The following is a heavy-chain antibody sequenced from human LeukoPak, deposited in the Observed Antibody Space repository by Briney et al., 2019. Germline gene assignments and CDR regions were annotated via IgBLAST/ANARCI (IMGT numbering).Heavy chain of an antibody. CDR2: ISGSGGST. CDR1: GFTFSSYA. V-gene: IGHV3-23*01. CDR3: AKDRTPYYDFWSGYYSGGFDY. J-gene: IGHJ4*02. D-gene: IGHD3-3*01. Sequence: GGSLRLSCAASGFTFSSYAMSWVRQAPGKGLEWVSAISGSGGSTYYADSVKGRFTISRDNSKNTLYLQMNSLRAEDTAVYYCAKDRTPYYDFWSGYYSGGFDYWGQGTLVTVSS.